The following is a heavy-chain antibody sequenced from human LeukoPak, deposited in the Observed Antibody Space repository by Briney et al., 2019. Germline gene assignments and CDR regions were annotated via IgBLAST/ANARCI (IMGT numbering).Heavy chain of an antibody. J-gene: IGHJ4*02. CDR3: ARGEIAAAGTRIDYFDY. CDR2: INHSGST. CDR1: GGSFSGYY. Sequence: PSETLSLTCAVYGGSFSGYYWSWIRQPPGKGLEWIGEINHSGSTNYNPSLKSRVTISVDTSKNQFSLKLSSVTAADTAVYYCARGEIAAAGTRIDYFDYWGQGTLVTVSS. V-gene: IGHV4-34*01. D-gene: IGHD6-13*01.